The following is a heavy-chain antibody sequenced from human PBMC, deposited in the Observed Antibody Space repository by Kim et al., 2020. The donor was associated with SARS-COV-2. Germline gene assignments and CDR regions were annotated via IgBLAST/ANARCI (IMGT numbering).Heavy chain of an antibody. D-gene: IGHD6-25*01. CDR1: GFTFSSYG. CDR2: ISYDGSNK. V-gene: IGHV3-30*18. J-gene: IGHJ4*02. CDR3: AKEYPARGVYFDY. Sequence: GGSLRLSCAASGFTFSSYGMHWVRQAPGKGLEWVAVISYDGSNKYYADSVKGRFTIYRDNSKNTLYLQMNSLRAEDTAVYYCAKEYPARGVYFDYWGQGTLVTVSS.